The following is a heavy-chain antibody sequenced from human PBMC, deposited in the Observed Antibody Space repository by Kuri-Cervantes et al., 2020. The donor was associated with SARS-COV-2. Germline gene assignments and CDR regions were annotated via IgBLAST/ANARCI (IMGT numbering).Heavy chain of an antibody. Sequence: LSLTCAASGFTFSSYWMSWVRQAPGKGLEWVANIKQDGSEKYYVDSVKGRFTISRDNAKNSLYLQMNSLRAEDTAVYYCAREDSGSYPDYWGQGTLVTVSS. V-gene: IGHV3-7*01. J-gene: IGHJ4*02. CDR3: AREDSGSYPDY. CDR2: IKQDGSEK. CDR1: GFTFSSYW. D-gene: IGHD1-26*01.